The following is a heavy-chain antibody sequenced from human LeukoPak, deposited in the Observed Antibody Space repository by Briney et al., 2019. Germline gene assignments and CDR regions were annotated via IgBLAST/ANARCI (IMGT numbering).Heavy chain of an antibody. CDR2: IYYSGST. J-gene: IGHJ5*02. Sequence: SETLSLTCTVSGGSISSYYWSWIRQPPGRGLEWIGYIYYSGSTNYNPSLKSRVTISVDTSKNQFSLKLSSVTAADAAVYYCARGGSTGTNLNWVDPWGQGTLVTVSS. V-gene: IGHV4-59*01. CDR1: GGSISSYY. D-gene: IGHD1-1*01. CDR3: ARGGSTGTNLNWVDP.